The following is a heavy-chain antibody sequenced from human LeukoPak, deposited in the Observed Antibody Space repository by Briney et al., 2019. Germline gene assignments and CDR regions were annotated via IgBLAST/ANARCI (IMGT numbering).Heavy chain of an antibody. D-gene: IGHD2-2*01. CDR3: ARGSTKFDY. Sequence: SETLSLTCTVSGGSIISSYWSWIRQPPGKGLEWIGYTHDSGTSDYNPSLKSRVTISIDTPKNQFSLKLNSVTGADTAVYYCARGSTKFDYWGQGTLVTVSS. J-gene: IGHJ4*02. V-gene: IGHV4-59*01. CDR2: THDSGTS. CDR1: GGSIISSY.